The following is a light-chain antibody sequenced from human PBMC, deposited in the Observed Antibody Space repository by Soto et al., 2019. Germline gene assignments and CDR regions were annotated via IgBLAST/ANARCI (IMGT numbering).Light chain of an antibody. CDR3: SSYTDSSNYV. V-gene: IGLV2-14*03. J-gene: IGLJ1*01. CDR2: DVR. Sequence: QSALTQPASVSGSPGQSITISCSGTSSDLGTYNYVSWYQQHPDTPPKLIIYDVRNRPSGVSNRFSGSRSGNTASLTISGLQAEDEADYYCSSYTDSSNYVFGTGTKLNVL. CDR1: SSDLGTYNY.